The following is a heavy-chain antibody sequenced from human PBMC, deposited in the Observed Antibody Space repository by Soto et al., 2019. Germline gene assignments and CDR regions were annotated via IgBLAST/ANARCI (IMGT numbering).Heavy chain of an antibody. Sequence: QVQLQESGPGLVKPSGTLSLTCAVSGGSISSSNWWSWVRQPPGKGLEWIGEIYHSGSTNYNPSLKSRVTISVDKSKNQFSLKLSSVTAADTAVYYCAQEKTREEGCSGGSCYYFDYWGQGTLVTVSS. V-gene: IGHV4-4*02. CDR2: IYHSGST. D-gene: IGHD2-15*01. CDR3: AQEKTREEGCSGGSCYYFDY. J-gene: IGHJ4*02. CDR1: GGSISSSNW.